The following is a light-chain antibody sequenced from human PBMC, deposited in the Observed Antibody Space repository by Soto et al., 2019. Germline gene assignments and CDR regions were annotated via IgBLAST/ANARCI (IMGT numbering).Light chain of an antibody. V-gene: IGKV3-15*01. CDR2: YAS. CDR3: QQYNDWPPIT. J-gene: IGKJ5*01. Sequence: EVMMTQSPATLSVSPGDTATLFCRASQSVGNNLAWYQQKPGQDPRLLMYYASTRATDVPARFSGSGSGTEFTLTLSCLQSEDFAVYYCQQYNDWPPITFGQGTRLEMK. CDR1: QSVGNN.